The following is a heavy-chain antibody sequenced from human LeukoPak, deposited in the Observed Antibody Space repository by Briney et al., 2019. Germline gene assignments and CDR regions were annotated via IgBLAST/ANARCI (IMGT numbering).Heavy chain of an antibody. CDR1: GYTFTSYG. CDR3: ARDRGGYCSSTSCYYWFDP. J-gene: IGHJ5*02. Sequence: GASVKVSCKASGYTFTSYGISWVRQAPGQGLEWMGWISAYNGNTNYAQKLQGRVTMTTDTSTSTAYMELRSLRSEDTAVYYCARDRGGYCSSTSCYYWFDPWGRGTLVTVSS. CDR2: ISAYNGNT. V-gene: IGHV1-18*01. D-gene: IGHD2-2*01.